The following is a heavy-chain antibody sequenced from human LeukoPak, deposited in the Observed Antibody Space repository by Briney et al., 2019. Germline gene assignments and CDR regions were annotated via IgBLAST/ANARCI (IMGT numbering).Heavy chain of an antibody. J-gene: IGHJ4*02. V-gene: IGHV4-34*01. CDR3: ARGSSFDGYCSAGACDAGYYDS. CDR1: GESFSAYF. CDR2: INHRGSS. Sequence: SETLSLTCAVYGESFSAYFWNWLRQAPGKQLEYIGEINHRGSSHYNPSLKTRGTLLVDTSKNQFSLKLTSVTAADTAVYFCARGSSFDGYCSAGACDAGYYDSWGQGTPVTVSS. D-gene: IGHD2-15*01.